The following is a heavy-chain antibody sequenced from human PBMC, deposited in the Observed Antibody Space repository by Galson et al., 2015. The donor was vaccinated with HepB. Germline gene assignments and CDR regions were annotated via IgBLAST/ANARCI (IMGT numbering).Heavy chain of an antibody. J-gene: IGHJ6*02. CDR1: GYTLTELS. Sequence: SVKVSCKVSGYTLTELSMHWVRQAPGKGLEWMGGFDPEDGETIYAQKFQGRVTMTEDTSTDTAYMELSSLRSEDTAVYYCATDQRGSYYGYYYYGMDVWGQGTTVTVSS. CDR2: FDPEDGET. V-gene: IGHV1-24*01. CDR3: ATDQRGSYYGYYYYGMDV. D-gene: IGHD1-26*01.